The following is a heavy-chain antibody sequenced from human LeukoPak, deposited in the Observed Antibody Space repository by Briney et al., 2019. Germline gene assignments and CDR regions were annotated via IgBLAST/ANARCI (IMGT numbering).Heavy chain of an antibody. CDR3: ARSRGHCGGEAQCDFTY. CDR2: ISDHESGSNE. CDR1: GFTFSSYA. Sequence: GGSLRLSCAASGFTFSSYAFHWVRQAPGKGLEWVALISDHESGSNEYYAASVKGRFTISRDNSRKTLSLQMNTLRIEDTAVYYCARSRGHCGGEAQCDFTYWGQGTLVTVSS. J-gene: IGHJ4*02. D-gene: IGHD2-21*01. V-gene: IGHV3-30-3*01.